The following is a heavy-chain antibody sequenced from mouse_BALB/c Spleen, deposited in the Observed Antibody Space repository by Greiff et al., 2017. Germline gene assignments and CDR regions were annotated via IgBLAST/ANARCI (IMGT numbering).Heavy chain of an antibody. CDR2: ISYSGST. V-gene: IGHV3-2*02. Sequence: EVKLVESGPGLVKPSQSLSLTCTVTGYSITSDYAWNWIRQFPGNKLEWMGYISYSGSTSYNPSLKSRISITRDTSKNQFFLQLNSVTTEDTATYYCASGGTNFDYWGQGTTLTVSS. D-gene: IGHD3-3*01. CDR1: GYSITSDYA. CDR3: ASGGTNFDY. J-gene: IGHJ2*01.